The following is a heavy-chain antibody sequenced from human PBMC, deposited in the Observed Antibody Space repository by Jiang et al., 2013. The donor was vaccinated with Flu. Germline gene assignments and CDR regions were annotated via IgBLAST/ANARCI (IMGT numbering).Heavy chain of an antibody. CDR3: AHTTDYYGSGSYYNHWFDP. CDR1: GFSLSTSGVG. Sequence: KPTQTLTLTCTFSGFSLSTSGVGVGWIRQPPGKALEWLALIYWNDDKRYSPSLKSRLTITKDTSKNQVVLTMTNMDPVDTATYYCAHTTDYYGSGSYYNHWFDPWGQGTLVTVSS. D-gene: IGHD3-10*01. V-gene: IGHV2-5*01. CDR2: IYWNDDK. J-gene: IGHJ5*02.